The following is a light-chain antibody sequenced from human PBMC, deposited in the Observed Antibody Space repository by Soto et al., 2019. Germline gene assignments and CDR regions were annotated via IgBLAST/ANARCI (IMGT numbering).Light chain of an antibody. CDR1: SSDVGNYKY. J-gene: IGLJ1*01. V-gene: IGLV2-14*01. CDR2: EVS. Sequence: QSVLTQPASVSGSPGQSITISCTGTSSDVGNYKYVSWYQQHPGKAPKLMIYEVSNRPSGVSNRFSGSKSGNTASLTVSGLQAEDEAVYYCASYAGNSRYVFGTGTKVTVL. CDR3: ASYAGNSRYV.